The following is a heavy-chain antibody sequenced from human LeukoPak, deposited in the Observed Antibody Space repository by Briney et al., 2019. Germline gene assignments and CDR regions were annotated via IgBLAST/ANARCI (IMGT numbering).Heavy chain of an antibody. D-gene: IGHD2-2*01. CDR3: ARGPTYQPIDY. CDR2: IYHSGST. J-gene: IGHJ4*02. V-gene: IGHV4-38-2*02. Sequence: SETLSLTCTVSGYSISSGYYWGWIRQPPGKGLEWIGSIYHSGSTYYNPSLKSRVTISVDTSKNHFSLKLSSVTAADTAVYYCARGPTYQPIDYWGQGTLVTVSS. CDR1: GYSISSGYY.